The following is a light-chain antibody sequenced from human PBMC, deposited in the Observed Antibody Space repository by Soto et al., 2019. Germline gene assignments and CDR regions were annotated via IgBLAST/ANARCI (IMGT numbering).Light chain of an antibody. J-gene: IGKJ1*01. CDR2: AAS. Sequence: DSHMTHSPSSLSASVGDRVTITCRASQSISSYLNWYQQKPGKAPKLLIYAASSLQSGVPSRFSGSGSGTDFTLTISSLQPEDFATYYCQQSYSTPRTFGQGTKVDIK. V-gene: IGKV1-39*01. CDR3: QQSYSTPRT. CDR1: QSISSY.